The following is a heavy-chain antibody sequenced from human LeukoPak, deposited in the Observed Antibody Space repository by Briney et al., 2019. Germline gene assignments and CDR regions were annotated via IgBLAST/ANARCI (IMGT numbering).Heavy chain of an antibody. Sequence: GASVKVSCKASGYTFTGYFIHWVRQAPGQGLEWMGWINPNSGGTNYAQNFQGRVTMTRDTSITTAYMEVSRLRSDDTAVYYCARGQGDYEFDYWGQGTLVPVSS. V-gene: IGHV1-2*02. J-gene: IGHJ4*02. CDR1: GYTFTGYF. CDR3: ARGQGDYEFDY. CDR2: INPNSGGT. D-gene: IGHD4-17*01.